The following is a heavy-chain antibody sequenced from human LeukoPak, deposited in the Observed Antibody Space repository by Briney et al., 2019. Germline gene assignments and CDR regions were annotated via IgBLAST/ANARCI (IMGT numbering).Heavy chain of an antibody. J-gene: IGHJ5*02. CDR2: MNPNSGNT. D-gene: IGHD3-3*01. Sequence: ASVKVSCKASGYTFTSYDINWVRQATGQGLEWMGWMNPNSGNTGYAQKFQGRVTITRDTSASTAYMELSSLRSEDTAVYYCARGSGEYDFWSGYYGEYNWFDPWGQGTLVTVSS. CDR3: ARGSGEYDFWSGYYGEYNWFDP. V-gene: IGHV1-8*01. CDR1: GYTFTSYD.